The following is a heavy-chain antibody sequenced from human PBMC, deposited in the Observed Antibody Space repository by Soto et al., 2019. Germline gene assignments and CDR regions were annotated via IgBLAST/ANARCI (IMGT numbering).Heavy chain of an antibody. Sequence: SETLSLTCTVSGGSISSGDYYWSWIRQPPGKGLEWIGYIYYSGSTYYNPSLKSRVTISVDTSKNQFSLKLSSVTAADTAVYYCARAYDFWSGYYDYWGQGTLVTVSS. CDR1: GGSISSGDYY. V-gene: IGHV4-30-4*01. J-gene: IGHJ4*02. D-gene: IGHD3-3*01. CDR3: ARAYDFWSGYYDY. CDR2: IYYSGST.